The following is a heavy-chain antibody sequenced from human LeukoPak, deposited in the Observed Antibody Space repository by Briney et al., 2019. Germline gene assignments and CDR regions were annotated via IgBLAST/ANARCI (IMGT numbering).Heavy chain of an antibody. J-gene: IGHJ5*02. V-gene: IGHV3-48*01. D-gene: IGHD1-1*01. CDR3: ARDLHSRSWYRDWFDP. CDR1: GFTFSSYS. Sequence: GGSLRLSCVASGFTFSSYSMNWVRQAPGKGLEWVSYISSSSHTIYYADSVKGRFTISRDNAKNSLYLQMNSLRAEDTAVYYCARDLHSRSWYRDWFDPWGQGTLVTVSS. CDR2: ISSSSHTI.